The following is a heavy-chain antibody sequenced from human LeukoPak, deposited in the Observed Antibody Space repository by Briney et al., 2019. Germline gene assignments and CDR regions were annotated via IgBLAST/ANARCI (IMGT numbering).Heavy chain of an antibody. CDR2: INPSGGST. V-gene: IGHV1-46*01. J-gene: IGHJ4*02. D-gene: IGHD3-22*01. CDR1: GHTFRSYY. Sequence: ASVKVSCKVSGHTFRSYYMHWVRQAPGQGLEWMGIINPSGGSTKYAQKLQGRVTMTRDPSTSTVYMELSSLRSEDTAVYYCARVDSSGAQVYWGQGTLVTVSS. CDR3: ARVDSSGAQVY.